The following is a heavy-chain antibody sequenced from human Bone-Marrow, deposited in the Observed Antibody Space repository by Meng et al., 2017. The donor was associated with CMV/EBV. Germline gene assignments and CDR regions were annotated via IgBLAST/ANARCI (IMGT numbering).Heavy chain of an antibody. J-gene: IGHJ4*02. D-gene: IGHD3-16*01. CDR2: IQYDEDDK. V-gene: IGHV3-30*02. Sequence: GESLKISCAASGFTFSSYGMHWVRQAPGKGLEWVAFIQYDEDDKFYADSVKGRFTVSRDNSKNTLYLQMNSLKPEDTAVYYCAKEIRDYPFDYWGQGTLVTVYS. CDR3: AKEIRDYPFDY. CDR1: GFTFSSYG.